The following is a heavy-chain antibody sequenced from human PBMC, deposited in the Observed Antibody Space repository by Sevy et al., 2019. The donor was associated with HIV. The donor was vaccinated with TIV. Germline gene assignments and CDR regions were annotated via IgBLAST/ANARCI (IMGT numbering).Heavy chain of an antibody. J-gene: IGHJ6*02. Sequence: GESLKISCAASGFTFSSYAMHWVRQAPGKGLEWVAVISYDGSNKYYADSVKGGFTISRDSLKNTLYLQMTSLRAEDTAVYYCARLHPHFAAARAMDVWGQGTTVTVSS. CDR2: ISYDGSNK. CDR1: GFTFSSYA. V-gene: IGHV3-30*14. D-gene: IGHD6-13*01. CDR3: ARLHPHFAAARAMDV.